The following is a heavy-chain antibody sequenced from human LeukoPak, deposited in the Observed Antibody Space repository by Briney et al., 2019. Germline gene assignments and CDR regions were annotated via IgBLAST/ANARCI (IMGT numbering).Heavy chain of an antibody. CDR1: GFTFSSYA. CDR2: ISGSGGST. CDR3: AKDLAYYYDSSGYSS. J-gene: IGHJ5*02. Sequence: PGGSLRLSCAASGFTFSSYAMSWVRQAPGKGLEWVSAISGSGGSTYYADSVKGRFTISRDNSKNTLYLQMNSLRAEDTAVYYCAKDLAYYYDSSGYSSWGQGTLVTVSS. D-gene: IGHD3-22*01. V-gene: IGHV3-23*01.